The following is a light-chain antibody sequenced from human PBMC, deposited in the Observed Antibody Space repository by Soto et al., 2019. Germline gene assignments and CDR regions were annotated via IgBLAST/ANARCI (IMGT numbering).Light chain of an antibody. V-gene: IGLV1-51*01. CDR1: SSNIGNNY. J-gene: IGLJ3*02. Sequence: QSVLTQPPSVSAAPGQKVTISCSGGSSNIGNNYVSWYQQLPGTAPKLLIYDNNRRPSGIPDRFSGSRSGTSATLGITGLQTGDEADYYCGTWDSSLSDVVFGGGTKLT. CDR3: GTWDSSLSDVV. CDR2: DNN.